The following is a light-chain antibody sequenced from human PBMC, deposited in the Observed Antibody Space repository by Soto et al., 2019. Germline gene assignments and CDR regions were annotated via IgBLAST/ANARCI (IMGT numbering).Light chain of an antibody. CDR3: QQYYSYPYT. V-gene: IGKV1-8*01. CDR1: QDIHIY. Sequence: AIRMTQSPPSMSASTGDGVNITCRASQDIHIYLAWYQQKPGGAPKVLISGASTLQSGVPSRFSGSGSGTEFALTSRRLQAEDFATYYCQQYYSYPYTFGQGTKLEIK. CDR2: GAS. J-gene: IGKJ2*01.